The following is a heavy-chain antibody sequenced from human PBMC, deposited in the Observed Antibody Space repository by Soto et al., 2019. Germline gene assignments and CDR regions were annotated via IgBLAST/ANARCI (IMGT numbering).Heavy chain of an antibody. J-gene: IGHJ4*02. CDR3: ARVLLPGIAVADY. CDR2: INPSGGST. V-gene: IGHV1-46*01. D-gene: IGHD6-19*01. Sequence: ASVKVSWKAAGYTFTSYYMHWVRQAPGQGLEWMGIINPSGGSTSYAQKFQGRVTMTRDTSTSTVYMELSSLRSEDTAVYYCARVLLPGIAVADYWGQGTLVTVSS. CDR1: GYTFTSYY.